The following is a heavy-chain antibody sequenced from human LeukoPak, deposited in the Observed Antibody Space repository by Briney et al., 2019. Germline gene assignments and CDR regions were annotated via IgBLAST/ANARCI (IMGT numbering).Heavy chain of an antibody. CDR3: ARWEGGSYYDFDY. V-gene: IGHV4-34*01. D-gene: IGHD1-26*01. J-gene: IGHJ4*02. Sequence: SETLSLTCAVYGGSFSGYYLSWIRQPPGKGLEWIGEINHSGSTNYNPSLKSRVTISVGTSKNQFSLKLSSVTAADTAVYYCARWEGGSYYDFDYWGQGTLVTVSS. CDR1: GGSFSGYY. CDR2: INHSGST.